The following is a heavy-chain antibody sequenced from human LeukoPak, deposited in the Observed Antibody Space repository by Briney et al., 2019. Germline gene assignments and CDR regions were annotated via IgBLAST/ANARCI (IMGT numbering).Heavy chain of an antibody. D-gene: IGHD3-9*01. Sequence: PSETLSLTCTVSGGSISSYYWSWIRQPPGKGLEWIGYIYYSGSTNYNPSLKSRVTISVDTSKNQFFLKLSSVTAADTAVYYCARHCGESPTYYDILTRYRYYYYYGMDVWGQGTTVTVSS. CDR2: IYYSGST. CDR1: GGSISSYY. CDR3: ARHCGESPTYYDILTRYRYYYYYGMDV. J-gene: IGHJ6*02. V-gene: IGHV4-59*08.